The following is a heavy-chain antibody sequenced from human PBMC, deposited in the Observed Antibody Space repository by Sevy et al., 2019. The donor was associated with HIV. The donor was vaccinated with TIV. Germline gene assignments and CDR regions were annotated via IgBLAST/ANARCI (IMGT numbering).Heavy chain of an antibody. CDR2: IKSETDGGTT. D-gene: IGHD5-12*01. CDR3: SMEDGYNYFDY. Sequence: GGSLRLSCAASGFTLNKAWMNWVRQAPGKGLEWVGRIKSETDGGTTDYAVPVKGRFSISRDDSKNTLYLQMNSLKIEDTAVYYCSMEDGYNYFDYWGQGALVTVSS. J-gene: IGHJ4*02. CDR1: GFTLNKAW. V-gene: IGHV3-15*07.